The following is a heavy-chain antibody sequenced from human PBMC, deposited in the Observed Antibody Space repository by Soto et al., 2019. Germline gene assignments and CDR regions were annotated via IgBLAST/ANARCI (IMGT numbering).Heavy chain of an antibody. V-gene: IGHV3-21*01. CDR2: ISRSSSYI. Sequence: EVQLLESGGGLVKPGGSLRLSCAASGFTLRTYTINWVRQAPGKGLEWVSSISRSSSYIYYADSVKGRFTISRDNAENSLYLQMNSLRAEDTAVYYCARDGPNDAFDIWGQGTMVTVSS. J-gene: IGHJ3*02. CDR1: GFTLRTYT. CDR3: ARDGPNDAFDI. D-gene: IGHD7-27*01.